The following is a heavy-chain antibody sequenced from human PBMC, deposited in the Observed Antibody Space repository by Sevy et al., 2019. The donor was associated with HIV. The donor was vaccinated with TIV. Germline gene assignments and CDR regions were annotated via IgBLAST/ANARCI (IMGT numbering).Heavy chain of an antibody. D-gene: IGHD3-9*01. J-gene: IGHJ6*03. Sequence: ASVKVSCKASGYTFTSYDISWVRQAPGQGLEWMGWISAYNGNTNYAQKVQGRDIMTTDTSTSTAYMELRSLRSDDTAVYYCARDRGPTYDIMTTYLVTAYMDVWGKGTTVTVSS. CDR2: ISAYNGNT. CDR1: GYTFTSYD. V-gene: IGHV1-18*01. CDR3: ARDRGPTYDIMTTYLVTAYMDV.